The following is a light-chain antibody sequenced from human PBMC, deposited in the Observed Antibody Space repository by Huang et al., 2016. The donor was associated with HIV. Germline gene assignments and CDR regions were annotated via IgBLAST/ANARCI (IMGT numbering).Light chain of an antibody. Sequence: IVMTQSPVTLSVSPGERAALSCRAGQSFKSNLAWYQQKPGQAPRRLIYGASTRATGVPARFSGSGSGTEFTLTINNLQSDDFAVYYCQQYDYWPPVTFGQGTKV. CDR2: GAS. J-gene: IGKJ1*01. V-gene: IGKV3-15*01. CDR1: QSFKSN. CDR3: QQYDYWPPVT.